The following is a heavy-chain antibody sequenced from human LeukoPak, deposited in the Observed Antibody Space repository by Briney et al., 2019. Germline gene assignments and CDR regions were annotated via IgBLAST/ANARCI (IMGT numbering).Heavy chain of an antibody. CDR3: ARDALIAVAGPVGFDY. V-gene: IGHV3-7*01. Sequence: GGSLRLSCAVSGFTLSSYWMSWVRQAPGKGLEWMAKIKQDGSEKHYVDSVKGRFTISRDNAKNSLYLQMNSLRAEDTAVYYCARDALIAVAGPVGFDYWGQGTLVTVSS. CDR1: GFTLSSYW. J-gene: IGHJ4*02. CDR2: IKQDGSEK. D-gene: IGHD6-19*01.